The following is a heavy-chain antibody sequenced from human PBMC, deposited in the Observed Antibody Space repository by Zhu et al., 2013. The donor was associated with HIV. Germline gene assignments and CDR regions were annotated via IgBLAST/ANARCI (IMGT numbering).Heavy chain of an antibody. V-gene: IGHV3-30*18. J-gene: IGHJ4*02. CDR1: GFTFSSYG. CDR2: ISYDGSNK. Sequence: VQLVESGGGVVQPGRSLRLSCAASGFTFSSYGMHWVRQAPGKGLEWVAVISYDGSNKYYADSVKGRFTISRDNSKNTLYLQMNSLRAEDTAVYYCAKAESGYSSSILGYWGQGTLVTVSS. D-gene: IGHD6-13*01. CDR3: AKAESGYSSSILGY.